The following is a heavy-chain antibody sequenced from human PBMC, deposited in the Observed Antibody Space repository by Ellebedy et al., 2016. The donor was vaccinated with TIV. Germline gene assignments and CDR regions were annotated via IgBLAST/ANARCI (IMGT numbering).Heavy chain of an antibody. CDR3: ARGGIYVPFDY. V-gene: IGHV3-72*01. CDR1: GFTFSRHA. J-gene: IGHJ4*02. Sequence: GESLKISCVTSGFTFSRHAMQWVRQAPGKGLEWVGRSRNKANSPATEYAASVTGRFTISRDDSENSLYLQMNSLKTEDTAVYYCARGGIYVPFDYWGQGTLVTVSS. D-gene: IGHD1-26*01. CDR2: SRNKANSPAT.